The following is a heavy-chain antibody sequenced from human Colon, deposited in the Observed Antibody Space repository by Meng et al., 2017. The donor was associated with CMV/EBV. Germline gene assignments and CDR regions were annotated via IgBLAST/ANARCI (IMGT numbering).Heavy chain of an antibody. CDR1: GFTFSSYS. Sequence: GGSLRLSCAASGFTFSSYSLHWVRQAPGKGLDWVAVISGDGERAWYGDSVKGRFTISRDNSNNTLYVQINSLRLEDTAVYYCVRDNARVQGNIPILVVPQGFDYWGQGTVVTVSS. D-gene: IGHD3-22*01. CDR2: ISGDGERA. J-gene: IGHJ4*02. CDR3: VRDNARVQGNIPILVVPQGFDY. V-gene: IGHV3-30*04.